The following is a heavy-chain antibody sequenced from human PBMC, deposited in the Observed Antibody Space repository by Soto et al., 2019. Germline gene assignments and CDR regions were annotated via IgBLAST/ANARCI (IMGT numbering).Heavy chain of an antibody. CDR3: AKAQRNCSSTTCYTTRSGVDY. CDR1: GFTFSSYA. V-gene: IGHV3-23*01. J-gene: IGHJ4*02. D-gene: IGHD2-2*02. CDR2: ISGSGGST. Sequence: GGSLRLSCAASGFTFSSYAMSWVRQAPGKGLEWVSGISGSGGSTYYADSVKGRFTISRENSKNTLYLQMNSLRAEDTAVYYCAKAQRNCSSTTCYTTRSGVDYWGQGTLVTRLL.